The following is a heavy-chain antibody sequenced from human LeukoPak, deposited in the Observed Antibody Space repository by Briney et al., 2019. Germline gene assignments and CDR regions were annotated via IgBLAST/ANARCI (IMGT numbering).Heavy chain of an antibody. CDR1: GFTFSSYG. J-gene: IGHJ4*02. CDR2: IRYDGSNK. Sequence: GGSLRLSCAASGFTFSSYGMHWVRQAPGKGLEWVAFIRYDGSNKYYADSVKGRFTISRDNSKNTLYLQMNSLRAEDTAVYCCAKKYDSSGYYPGYFDYWGQGTLVTVSS. V-gene: IGHV3-30*02. CDR3: AKKYDSSGYYPGYFDY. D-gene: IGHD3-22*01.